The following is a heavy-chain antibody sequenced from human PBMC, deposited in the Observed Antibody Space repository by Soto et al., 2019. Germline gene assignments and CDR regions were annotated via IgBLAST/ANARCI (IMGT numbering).Heavy chain of an antibody. Sequence: SETLSLTCAVSGGSISSGDYYWNWIRRLPGKGLEWIGYISYSGTTYYNPSLKSRVTISVDTSKNQFSLKLNSVAAADTAVYYCARGGAARGIWWFDPWGQGTLVTVSS. V-gene: IGHV4-31*11. CDR3: ARGGAARGIWWFDP. CDR2: ISYSGTT. CDR1: GGSISSGDYY. J-gene: IGHJ5*02. D-gene: IGHD6-6*01.